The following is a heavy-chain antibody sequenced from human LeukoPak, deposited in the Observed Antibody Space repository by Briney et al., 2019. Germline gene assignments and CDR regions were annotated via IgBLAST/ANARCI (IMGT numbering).Heavy chain of an antibody. Sequence: GGSPRLSCAASGFTFSSYSMNWVRQAPGKGLEWVSSISSSSSYIYYADSVKGRFTISRDNAKNSLYLQMSSLRAEDTAVYYCARDLGGDYFDYWGQGTLVTVSS. J-gene: IGHJ4*02. CDR3: ARDLGGDYFDY. D-gene: IGHD1-26*01. CDR2: ISSSSSYI. V-gene: IGHV3-21*01. CDR1: GFTFSSYS.